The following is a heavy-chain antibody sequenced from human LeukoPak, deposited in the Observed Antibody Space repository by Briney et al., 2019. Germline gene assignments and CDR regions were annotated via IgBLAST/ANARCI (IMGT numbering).Heavy chain of an antibody. V-gene: IGHV4-4*02. D-gene: IGHD3-10*01. CDR3: ARGHDYYYSGRQSWFDP. CDR2: IHSIGGT. CDR1: GGSIGTGNW. Sequence: PSETLSLTCAVSGGSIGTGNWWSWVRQPPGKGLEWIGYIHSIGGTNYNPSLKSRVTISVDTSKNQFSLKLSSVTAADTAFYYCARGHDYYYSGRQSWFDPWGQGTLVTVSS. J-gene: IGHJ5*02.